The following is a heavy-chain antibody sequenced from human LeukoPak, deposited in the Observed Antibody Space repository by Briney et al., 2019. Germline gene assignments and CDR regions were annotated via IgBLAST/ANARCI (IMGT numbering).Heavy chain of an antibody. CDR3: ASFLRGYSDY. J-gene: IGHJ4*02. Sequence: SQTLSLTCAVSGCSISSGGYSWSWIRQPPGKGLEWIGYIYHSGSTYYNPSLKSRVTISVDRSKNQFSLKLSSVTAADTAVYYCASFLRGYSDYWGQGTLVTVSS. CDR1: GCSISSGGYS. V-gene: IGHV4-30-2*01. D-gene: IGHD5-18*01. CDR2: IYHSGST.